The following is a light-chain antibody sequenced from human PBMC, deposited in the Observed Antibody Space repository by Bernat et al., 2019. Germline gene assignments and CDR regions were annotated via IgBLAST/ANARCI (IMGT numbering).Light chain of an antibody. CDR1: QGISSY. V-gene: IGKV1-8*01. Sequence: AIRMTQSPSSFSASTGDRVTITCRASQGISSYLAWYQQKPGKAPKLLIYAASTLQSGVPSRFSGSGSGTDFTLTISCLQSEDFATYYCQQYYSYFTWTFGQGTRWKSN. J-gene: IGKJ1*01. CDR3: QQYYSYFTWT. CDR2: AAS.